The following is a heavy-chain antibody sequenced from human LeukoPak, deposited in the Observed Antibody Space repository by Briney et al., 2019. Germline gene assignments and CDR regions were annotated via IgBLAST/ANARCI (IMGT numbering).Heavy chain of an antibody. CDR1: GFTFDDYA. Sequence: GGSLRLSCAASGFTFDDYAMHWVRQAPGKGLEWVSGISWNSGSIGYADSVKGRFTISRDNAKNSLYLQMNSLRAEDTALYYCAKLISQYSSVWSYFDYWGQGTLVTVSS. J-gene: IGHJ4*02. CDR2: ISWNSGSI. CDR3: AKLISQYSSVWSYFDY. D-gene: IGHD6-19*01. V-gene: IGHV3-9*01.